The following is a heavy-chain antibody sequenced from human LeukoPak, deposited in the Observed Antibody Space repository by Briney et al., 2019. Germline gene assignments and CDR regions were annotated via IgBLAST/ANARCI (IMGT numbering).Heavy chain of an antibody. CDR1: GFTFSSYA. J-gene: IGHJ5*02. V-gene: IGHV3-23*01. D-gene: IGHD2-2*01. CDR3: AKDAGSSTRRWFDP. Sequence: GGSLRLSCAASGFTFSSYAMSWVRQAPGKGLEWVSAISGSGGSTYYADSVKGRFTISRDNAKNSLYLQMNSLRAEDTALYYCAKDAGSSTRRWFDPWGQGTLVTVSS. CDR2: ISGSGGST.